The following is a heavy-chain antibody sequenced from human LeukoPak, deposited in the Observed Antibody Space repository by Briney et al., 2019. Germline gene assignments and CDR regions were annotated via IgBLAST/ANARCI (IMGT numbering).Heavy chain of an antibody. D-gene: IGHD6-25*01. CDR3: ARAPTKVDSGDYFDY. CDR2: ISSSGSTI. J-gene: IGHJ4*02. Sequence: GGSLRLSCAASGFTFSSYEMNWVRQAPGKGLEWVSYISSSGSTIYYADSVKGRFTISRDNAKNSLYLQMNSLRAEDTAVYYCARAPTKVDSGDYFDYWGQGTLVTVSS. CDR1: GFTFSSYE. V-gene: IGHV3-48*03.